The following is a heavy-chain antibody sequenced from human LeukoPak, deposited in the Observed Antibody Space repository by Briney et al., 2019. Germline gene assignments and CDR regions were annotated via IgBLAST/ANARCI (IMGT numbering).Heavy chain of an antibody. J-gene: IGHJ1*01. CDR2: FIPIFGTA. Sequence: SVKVSCKASGYTFTSYSISWVRQAPGQGLEWMGGFIPIFGTANYAQKFQGRVTITADESTSTAYMELSSLRSEDTAVYYCARDRVYDSSGYYYGYFQHWGQGTLVTVSS. CDR1: GYTFTSYS. D-gene: IGHD3-22*01. CDR3: ARDRVYDSSGYYYGYFQH. V-gene: IGHV1-69*13.